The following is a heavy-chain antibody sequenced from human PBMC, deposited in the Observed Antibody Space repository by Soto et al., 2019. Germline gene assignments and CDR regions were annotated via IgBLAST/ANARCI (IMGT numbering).Heavy chain of an antibody. CDR2: IIPIFGTA. J-gene: IGHJ4*02. Sequence: SVKVSCKASGGTFSSYAISWVRQAPGQGLEWMGGIIPIFGTANYAQKFQGRVTITADESTSTAYMELSSLRSEDTAVYYCASFGAYCISTSCNYWGQGTLVTVSS. V-gene: IGHV1-69*13. CDR3: ASFGAYCISTSCNY. CDR1: GGTFSSYA. D-gene: IGHD2-2*01.